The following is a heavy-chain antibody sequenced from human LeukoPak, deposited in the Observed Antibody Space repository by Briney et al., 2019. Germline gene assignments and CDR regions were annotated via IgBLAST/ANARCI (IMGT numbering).Heavy chain of an antibody. CDR1: GFTFSSYN. J-gene: IGHJ4*02. CDR2: ISSSSSYI. V-gene: IGHV3-21*01. CDR3: ARGTVKNRGFDC. Sequence: GGSLRLSCAASGFTFSSYNMNWVRQAPGKGLEWVSAISSSSSYIYFADSVKGRFTISGDNAKNSLYLQMNSLRAEDTAVYYCARGTVKNRGFDCWGQGTLVTVSS. D-gene: IGHD3/OR15-3a*01.